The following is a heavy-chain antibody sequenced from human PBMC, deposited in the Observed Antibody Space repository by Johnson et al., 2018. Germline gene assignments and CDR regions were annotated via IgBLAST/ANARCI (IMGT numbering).Heavy chain of an antibody. Sequence: QVQLVESGGGVVQPGTSLRLSCVASGLIFNNYAMHWVRQAPGKGLEWVAVIWYDGRNKDYADSVKGRFIVSRDNSKNTRYLQRNSLRAEDTAVFYCPRGGYSGNWYGMDVWGQGTTVTVSS. CDR1: GLIFNNYA. V-gene: IGHV3-33*01. CDR3: PRGGYSGNWYGMDV. J-gene: IGHJ6*02. D-gene: IGHD1-26*01. CDR2: IWYDGRNK.